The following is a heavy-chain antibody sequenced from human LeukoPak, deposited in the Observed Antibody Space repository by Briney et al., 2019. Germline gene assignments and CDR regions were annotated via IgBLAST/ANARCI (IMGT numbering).Heavy chain of an antibody. J-gene: IGHJ5*02. Sequence: SETLSLTCTVSGGSISSYYWSWIRQPAGKGLEWIGRIYTSGSTNYNPSLKSRVTMSVDTSKNQFSLKQSSVTAADTAVYYCARVTFGGPSRGFDPWGQGTLVTVSS. V-gene: IGHV4-4*07. CDR1: GGSISSYY. D-gene: IGHD3-16*01. CDR2: IYTSGST. CDR3: ARVTFGGPSRGFDP.